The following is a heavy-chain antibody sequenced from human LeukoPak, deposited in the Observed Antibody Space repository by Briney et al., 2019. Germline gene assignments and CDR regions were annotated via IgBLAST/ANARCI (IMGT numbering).Heavy chain of an antibody. CDR1: GGTFSSYA. V-gene: IGHV1-69*04. J-gene: IGHJ6*02. Sequence: SVKVSCKASGGTFSSYAISWVRQAPGQGLEWMGRIIPILGIANYAQKFQGRVTITADKSTSTAYMELSSLRSEDTAVYYCARIRCSSTSCYRIVGYYYYGMDVWGQGTTVTVSS. D-gene: IGHD2-2*02. CDR3: ARIRCSSTSCYRIVGYYYYGMDV. CDR2: IIPILGIA.